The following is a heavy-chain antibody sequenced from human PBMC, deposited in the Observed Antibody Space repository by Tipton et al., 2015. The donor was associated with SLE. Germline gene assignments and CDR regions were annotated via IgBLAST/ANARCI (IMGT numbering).Heavy chain of an antibody. Sequence: LSLTCTVSGGSIGTSNNYWTWIRQPPGKGLEWIGEINHSGSTNYNPLFKSRVTISVDTSKNQFSLKLTSVTAADTALYYCASGGSGSSGASLDYWGQGTLVTVSS. J-gene: IGHJ4*02. CDR1: GGSIGTSNNY. CDR3: ASGGSGSSGASLDY. CDR2: INHSGST. V-gene: IGHV4-39*07. D-gene: IGHD6-6*01.